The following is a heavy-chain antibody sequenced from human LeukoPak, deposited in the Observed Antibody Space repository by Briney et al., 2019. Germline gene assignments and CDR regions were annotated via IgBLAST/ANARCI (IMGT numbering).Heavy chain of an antibody. J-gene: IGHJ5*02. CDR3: ARGSGYNYDSDWFDP. Sequence: SETLSLTCTVSGGSISSYYWSWIRQPPGKGLEWIGYSYYSGSTNYNPSLKSQVTISVDTSKNQFSLKLSSVTAADTAVYYRARGSGYNYDSDWFDPWGQGTLVTVSS. CDR1: GGSISSYY. V-gene: IGHV4-59*01. D-gene: IGHD5-18*01. CDR2: SYYSGST.